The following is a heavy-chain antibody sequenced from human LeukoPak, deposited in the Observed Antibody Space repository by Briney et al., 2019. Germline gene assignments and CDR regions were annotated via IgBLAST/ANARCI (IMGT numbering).Heavy chain of an antibody. CDR1: GGSISNYY. CDR2: INHSGST. D-gene: IGHD3-22*01. CDR3: ARHGYYYDSSGYCRWFDP. Sequence: SETLSLTCTVSGGSISNYYWSWIRQPPGKGLEWIGEINHSGSTNYNPSLKSRVTISVDTSKNQFSLKLSSVTAADTAVYYCARHGYYYDSSGYCRWFDPWGQGTLVTVSS. J-gene: IGHJ5*02. V-gene: IGHV4-34*01.